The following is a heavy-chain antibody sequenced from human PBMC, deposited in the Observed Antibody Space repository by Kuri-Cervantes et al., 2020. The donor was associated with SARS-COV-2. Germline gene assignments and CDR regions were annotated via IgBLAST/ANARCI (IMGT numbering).Heavy chain of an antibody. CDR3: ARDLFGWSDGSWMDV. CDR1: GFGLTNYA. V-gene: IGHV3-33*01. J-gene: IGHJ6*04. CDR2: IWYDGKNE. D-gene: IGHD1-1*01. Sequence: GESLKTPCEAPGFGLTNYAIHWVRQAQAKGLEGGSVIWYDGKNEYYAGSVKGRFNISRDTSKNTVSLHMNSLRAEDTAVYYCARDLFGWSDGSWMDVWGKGTTVTVSS.